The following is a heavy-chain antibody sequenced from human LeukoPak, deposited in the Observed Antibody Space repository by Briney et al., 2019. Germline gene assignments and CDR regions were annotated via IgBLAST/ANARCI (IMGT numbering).Heavy chain of an antibody. CDR1: GGSFSGCH. CDR3: ARGRHDITMIVVVMTSVSYYLDV. CDR2: INHSGST. Sequence: SETLSLTCAVSGGSFSGCHWTWIRQSPGKGLEWIGDINHSGSTYYNPSLKSRLTISVDTSKNQFSLKLRTVTAADTAVYYCARGRHDITMIVVVMTSVSYYLDVWGKGTTVTVS. V-gene: IGHV4-34*01. J-gene: IGHJ6*03. D-gene: IGHD3-22*01.